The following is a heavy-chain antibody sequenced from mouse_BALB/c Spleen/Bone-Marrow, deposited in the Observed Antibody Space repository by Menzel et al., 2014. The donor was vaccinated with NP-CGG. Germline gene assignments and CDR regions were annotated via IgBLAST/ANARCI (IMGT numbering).Heavy chain of an antibody. D-gene: IGHD1-1*01. J-gene: IGHJ3*01. V-gene: IGHV2-9*02. CDR1: GFSLTSCG. CDR3: ASSYYGSSQFAY. CDR2: IWAGGSI. Sequence: VQLQESGPGLVAPSQSLSITCTVSGFSLTSCGVHWVRQPPGKGLEWLGVIWAGGSIIYNSALMSRLSISKDNSKSQVFLKMNSLQTDDTVMYYCASSYYGSSQFAYWGQGTLVTVSA.